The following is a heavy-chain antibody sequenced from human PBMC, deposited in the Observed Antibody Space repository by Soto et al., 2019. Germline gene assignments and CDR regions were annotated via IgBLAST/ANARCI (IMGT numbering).Heavy chain of an antibody. CDR1: GFSFSSGGVG. CDR3: AHRLRNPTPIFYYYRGMDV. CDR2: IHWDGDI. V-gene: IGHV2-5*02. Sequence: QMALKESGPTLVNPTQTPPLTCTFSGFSFSSGGVGVGWLRQPPGKALEWLALIHWDGDIYYSPSLKTRLTITKASSRDQIVLTMTNMGPADTATYYWAHRLRNPTPIFYYYRGMDVWGHGTTVTVS. J-gene: IGHJ6*02.